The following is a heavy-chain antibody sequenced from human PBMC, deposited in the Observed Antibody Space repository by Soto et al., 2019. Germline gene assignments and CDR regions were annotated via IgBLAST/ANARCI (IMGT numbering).Heavy chain of an antibody. Sequence: PGGSLRLSCAASGFTFSSYSMNWVRQAPGKGLEWVSSISSSSSYIYYADSVKGRFTISRDNAKNSLYLQMNSLRAEDTALYYCARGLTDAFDIWGQGTMVTVSS. CDR3: ARGLTDAFDI. CDR2: ISSSSSYI. CDR1: GFTFSSYS. J-gene: IGHJ3*02. V-gene: IGHV3-21*01.